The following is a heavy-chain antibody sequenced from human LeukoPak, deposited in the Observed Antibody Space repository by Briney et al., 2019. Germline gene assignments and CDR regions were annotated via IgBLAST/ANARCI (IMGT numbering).Heavy chain of an antibody. CDR2: ISGNGDST. CDR3: VKDRYSSVPSVY. J-gene: IGHJ4*02. D-gene: IGHD3-22*01. CDR1: GFTFSNCA. Sequence: GGSLRLSCAASGFTFSNCAMSCARHAPGEGLEWVSGISGNGDSTYHAHSAKGRFTISRDHSETTLYLQMNSLRAEDTVVYYCVKDRYSSVPSVYWGQGTLVTVSS. V-gene: IGHV3-23*01.